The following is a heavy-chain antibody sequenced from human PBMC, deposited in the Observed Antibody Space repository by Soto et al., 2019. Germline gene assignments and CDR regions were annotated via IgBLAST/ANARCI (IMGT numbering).Heavy chain of an antibody. CDR3: ARHRGSYSLEY. CDR2: IHYGGTT. Sequence: QVQLQESGPGLVKPSETLSVTCAVSGDSISNSDAYWTWIRRPPGKGLEWIGTIHYGGTTYYNPSLKARVTMSVDTSKNQFSLRLSSVSATDTALFYCARHRGSYSLEYWGQGTLVTVAS. V-gene: IGHV4-39*01. J-gene: IGHJ4*01. D-gene: IGHD1-26*01. CDR1: GDSISNSDAY.